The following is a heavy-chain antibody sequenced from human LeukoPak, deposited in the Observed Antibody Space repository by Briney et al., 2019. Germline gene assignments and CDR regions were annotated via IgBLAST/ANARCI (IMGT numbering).Heavy chain of an antibody. CDR1: GFTFSSYA. CDR3: ARDQFKVGYCSDGSCYSQYYYGMGV. V-gene: IGHV3-23*01. D-gene: IGHD2-15*01. CDR2: ISGSGGST. Sequence: PGGSLRLSCAASGFTFSSYAMSWARQAPGKGLEWVSAISGSGGSTYYADSVKGRFTVSRDNSKNTLYLQMNSLRAEDTAVYSCARDQFKVGYCSDGSCYSQYYYGMGVWGQGTTVTVSS. J-gene: IGHJ6*02.